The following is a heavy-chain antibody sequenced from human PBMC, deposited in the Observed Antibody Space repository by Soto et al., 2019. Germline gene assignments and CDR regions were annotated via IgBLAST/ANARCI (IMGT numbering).Heavy chain of an antibody. J-gene: IGHJ2*01. Sequence: QVTLKESGPVLVKPTETLTLTCTVSGFSLSNARMGVSWIRQPPGKALEWLAHIFSNDEKSYSTSLKSRLTISKDTSKSQVVLTMTNMDPVVTATYYCARMRYYDFWSGYPYWYFDLWGRGTLVTVSS. CDR1: GFSLSNARMG. D-gene: IGHD3-3*01. CDR3: ARMRYYDFWSGYPYWYFDL. V-gene: IGHV2-26*01. CDR2: IFSNDEK.